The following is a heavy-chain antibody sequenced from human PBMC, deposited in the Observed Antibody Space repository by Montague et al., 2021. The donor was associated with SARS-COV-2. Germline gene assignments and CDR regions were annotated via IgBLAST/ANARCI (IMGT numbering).Heavy chain of an antibody. CDR2: IYSSGSA. V-gene: IGHV4-59*12. D-gene: IGHD6-25*01. CDR1: GSSITSYY. Sequence: SETLSLTCTVSGSSITSYYWSWIRQAPGKGLEWIAYIYSSGSASYNPSLRSRVPMSVDKSTNQFSLRLNSVTAADTAVYYCARVFRGQRLAFDFWGQGALVIVSS. J-gene: IGHJ4*02. CDR3: ARVFRGQRLAFDF.